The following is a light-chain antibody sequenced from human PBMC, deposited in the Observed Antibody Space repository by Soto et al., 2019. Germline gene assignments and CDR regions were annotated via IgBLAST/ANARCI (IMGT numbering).Light chain of an antibody. Sequence: DIQMTQSPSSLSASLGDRVTITCRASQSISRHLNWYQQKPGKAPRLLIYAASSLQSGVPSRFSGSGSGTDFILTIISLQPEDSATYYCQQTYNMPRTFGPGTKVD. CDR3: QQTYNMPRT. J-gene: IGKJ3*01. CDR1: QSISRH. V-gene: IGKV1-39*01. CDR2: AAS.